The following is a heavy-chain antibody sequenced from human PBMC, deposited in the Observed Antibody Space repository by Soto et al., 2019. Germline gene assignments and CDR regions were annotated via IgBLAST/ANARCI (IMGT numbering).Heavy chain of an antibody. D-gene: IGHD2-21*01. CDR3: AREPLWWFTGRGDYGMDV. CDR1: GFTFSSYA. J-gene: IGHJ6*02. Sequence: GGSLRLSCASSGFTFSSYAMSWVRQAPGKGLEWVSAISGSGGSTYYADSVKGRFTISRDNSKNTLYLQMTSLRAEDTAVYYCAREPLWWFTGRGDYGMDVWGQGTTVTVSS. CDR2: ISGSGGST. V-gene: IGHV3-23*01.